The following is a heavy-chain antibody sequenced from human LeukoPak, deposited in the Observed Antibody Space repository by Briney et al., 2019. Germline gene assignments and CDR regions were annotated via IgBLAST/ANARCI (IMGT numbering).Heavy chain of an antibody. CDR2: INHSGST. CDR1: GGSFSGYY. J-gene: IGHJ4*02. V-gene: IGHV4-34*01. Sequence: SETLSLTCAVYGGSFSGYYWSWIRQPPGKGLEWIGEINHSGSTNYNPSLKSRVTIPVDTSKNQFSLKLSSVTAADTAVYYCARSRSSGWYAYWGQGTLVTVSS. CDR3: ARSRSSGWYAY. D-gene: IGHD6-19*01.